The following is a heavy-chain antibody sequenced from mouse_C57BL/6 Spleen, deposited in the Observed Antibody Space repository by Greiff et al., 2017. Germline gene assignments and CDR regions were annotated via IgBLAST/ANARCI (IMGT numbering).Heavy chain of an antibody. J-gene: IGHJ4*01. V-gene: IGHV1-82*01. CDR2: IYPGDGDT. CDR1: GYAFSSSW. Sequence: VQLQQSGPEPVKPGASVKISCKASGYAFSSSWMNWVKQRPGKGLEWIGRIYPGDGDTNYNGKFKGKATLTADKSSSTAYMQLSSLTSEDSAVYCCARYSNYAMDYWGQGTSGTVSS. CDR3: ARYSNYAMDY.